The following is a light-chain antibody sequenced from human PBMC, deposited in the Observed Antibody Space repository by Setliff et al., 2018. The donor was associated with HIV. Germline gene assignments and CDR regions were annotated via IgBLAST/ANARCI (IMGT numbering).Light chain of an antibody. J-gene: IGLJ2*01. CDR2: DAS. Sequence: ALTQPASLSGSPGQSITISCTGGSDDIGSFSYVSWYQQYPGKAPKLMIYDASSRPSGVSTRFSGSRSGNTASLTISGVQAEDEADYHCSAYSKGDTLVLFGGGTKVTV. CDR1: SDDIGSFSY. CDR3: SAYSKGDTLVL. V-gene: IGLV2-14*03.